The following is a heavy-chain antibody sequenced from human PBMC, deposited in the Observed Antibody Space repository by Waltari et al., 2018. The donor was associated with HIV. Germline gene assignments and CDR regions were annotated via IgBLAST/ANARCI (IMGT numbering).Heavy chain of an antibody. V-gene: IGHV1-69*06. CDR3: ARGRRSTPSLFYYYYYGMDV. J-gene: IGHJ6*02. Sequence: QVQLVQSGAEVKNPGSSVKVSCKASGGTFSSYAISWVRQAPGQGLEWMGGIIPIFGTANHAQKFQGRVTITADKSTSTAYMELSSLRSEDTAVYYCARGRRSTPSLFYYYYYGMDVWGQGTTVTVSS. D-gene: IGHD2-15*01. CDR1: GGTFSSYA. CDR2: IIPIFGTA.